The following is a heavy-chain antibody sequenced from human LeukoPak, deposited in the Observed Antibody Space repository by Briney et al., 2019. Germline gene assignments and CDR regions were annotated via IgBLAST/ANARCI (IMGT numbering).Heavy chain of an antibody. D-gene: IGHD3-9*01. Sequence: SVRVSCKASGYTFTNFDINWVRQAPGQGIEWMGWMNTISGNSACVQTFQGRVTMTRDNTITTAYLELSSLSSEDTAVYYCAESGYFNWLSIEYYYMDVWGKGTTVSVSS. CDR1: GYTFTNFD. CDR2: MNTISGNS. CDR3: AESGYFNWLSIEYYYMDV. V-gene: IGHV1-8*01. J-gene: IGHJ6*03.